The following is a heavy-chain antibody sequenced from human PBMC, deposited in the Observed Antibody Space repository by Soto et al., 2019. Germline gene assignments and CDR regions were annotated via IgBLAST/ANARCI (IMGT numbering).Heavy chain of an antibody. CDR1: GFTFSSYA. J-gene: IGHJ6*02. D-gene: IGHD4-4*01. CDR3: ARDQWLQSYYYYGMNV. V-gene: IGHV3-30-3*01. Sequence: QVQLVESGGGVVQPGRSLRLSCAASGFTFSSYAIHWVRQAPGKGLEWVAVISYDGSNKYYADSVKGRFTISRDNSKNTLYLQMNSLRAEDTAVYYCARDQWLQSYYYYGMNVWGQGTTVTVSS. CDR2: ISYDGSNK.